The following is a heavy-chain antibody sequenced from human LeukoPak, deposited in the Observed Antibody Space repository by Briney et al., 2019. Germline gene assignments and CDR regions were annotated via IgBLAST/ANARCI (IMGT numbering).Heavy chain of an antibody. V-gene: IGHV1-46*01. Sequence: ASVKVSCKASGYTFTSYDINWVRQAPGQGLEWMGIINPNDDSTSYAQKFQGRVTMTRDTSTSTVYVELSSLRSEDTAVYYCARGLRTSGYSHWGQGTLDTVSS. CDR3: ARGLRTSGYSH. D-gene: IGHD3-22*01. CDR1: GYTFTSYD. J-gene: IGHJ4*02. CDR2: INPNDDST.